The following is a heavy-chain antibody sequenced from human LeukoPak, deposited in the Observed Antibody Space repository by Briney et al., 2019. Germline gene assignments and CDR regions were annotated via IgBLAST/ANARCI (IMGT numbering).Heavy chain of an antibody. CDR2: INPNSGGT. J-gene: IGHJ4*02. V-gene: IGHV1-2*02. CDR3: ARGGGSVVVVAASLDY. CDR1: GYTFSGYY. Sequence: PGGSLRLSCAASGYTFSGYYMHWVRQAPGQGLEWMGWINPNSGGTNYAQKFQGRVTMTRDTSISTAYMELSRLRSDDTAVYYCARGGGSVVVVAASLDYWGQGTLVTVSS. D-gene: IGHD2-15*01.